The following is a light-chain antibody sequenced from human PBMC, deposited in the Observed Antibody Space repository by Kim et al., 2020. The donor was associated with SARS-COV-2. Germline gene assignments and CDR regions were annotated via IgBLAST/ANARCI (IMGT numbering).Light chain of an antibody. CDR3: MQALQTPYT. CDR1: QSLLHSNGYNY. CDR2: LGS. V-gene: IGKV2-28*01. Sequence: EPASFSCRSSQSLLHSNGYNYLDWYMQKPGQSPQLLTHLGSNRASGVPDRFSGSGSGTDFTLKISRVEAEDVGVYYCMQALQTPYTFGQGTKLEI. J-gene: IGKJ2*01.